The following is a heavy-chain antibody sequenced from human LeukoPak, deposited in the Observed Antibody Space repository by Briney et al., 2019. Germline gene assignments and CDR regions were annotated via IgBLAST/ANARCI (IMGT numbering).Heavy chain of an antibody. CDR2: INPNTGGT. V-gene: IGHV1-2*02. CDR3: ARAPMIVVVFPPRLDF. Sequence: ASVTVSYTTSAYTFTGYYMHWVRQAPGQGLEWMGWINPNTGGTNYAQKFQGRVTMTSDTSISTAYMELSSLKSDDTAMYYCARAPMIVVVFPPRLDFWGQGTLVTVSS. CDR1: AYTFTGYY. J-gene: IGHJ4*02. D-gene: IGHD3-22*01.